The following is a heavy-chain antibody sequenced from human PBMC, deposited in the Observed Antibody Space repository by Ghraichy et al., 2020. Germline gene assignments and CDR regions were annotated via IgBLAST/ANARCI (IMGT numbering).Heavy chain of an antibody. V-gene: IGHV4-39*01. CDR2: INYSGNT. Sequence: SETLSLTCTVSGCSITNSDYYWAWIRQPPGKGLEWIGSINYSGNTYYSASLRSRVTMSADTSKNQFSLKVTSVTAADTAVYYCARHRTHHDNLDSLGQGTLVTVSS. CDR1: GCSITNSDYY. J-gene: IGHJ4*02. D-gene: IGHD1-14*01. CDR3: ARHRTHHDNLDS.